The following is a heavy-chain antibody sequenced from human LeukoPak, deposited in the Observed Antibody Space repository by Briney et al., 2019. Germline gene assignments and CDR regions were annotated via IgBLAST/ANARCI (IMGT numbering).Heavy chain of an antibody. Sequence: GGSLRLSCAASGFTFSSYAMSWVRQHPGKGLESVSSISGSGGSTYYADSVKGRFTSSRDNSKNTLYLQMNSLRAEDTAVYYCAKDPPLQRWLPLSWFDPWGQGTLVTVSS. V-gene: IGHV3-23*01. CDR2: ISGSGGST. D-gene: IGHD5-24*01. J-gene: IGHJ5*02. CDR1: GFTFSSYA. CDR3: AKDPPLQRWLPLSWFDP.